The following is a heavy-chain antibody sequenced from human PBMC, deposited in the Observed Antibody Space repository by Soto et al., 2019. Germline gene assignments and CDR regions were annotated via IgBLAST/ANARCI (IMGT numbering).Heavy chain of an antibody. D-gene: IGHD2-15*01. CDR2: VYHRAST. CDR1: GASMTTGGFS. CDR3: TRGAAATLSLRYFDT. J-gene: IGHJ4*02. Sequence: SETLSLTCAVSGASMTTGGFSWTWVRQPPGGGLEWIGHVYHRASTQYNPSLKGRVSISVDTSRSLFPLRLTSLTAADTAVYFCTRGAAATLSLRYFDTWGQGTQITVAS. V-gene: IGHV4-30-2*01.